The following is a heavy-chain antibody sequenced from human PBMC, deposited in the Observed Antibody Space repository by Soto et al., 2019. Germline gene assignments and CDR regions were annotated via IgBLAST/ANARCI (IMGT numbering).Heavy chain of an antibody. V-gene: IGHV4-31*03. CDR1: VGSISSGGYY. D-gene: IGHD4-17*01. CDR3: ARSNYGANDY. Sequence: PSETLSLTCTVSVGSISSGGYYWSWIRQHPGKGLEWIGYIYYSGSTYYNPSLKSRVTISVDTSKNQFSLKLSSVTAAATAVYYCARSNYGANDYWGQGTLVTVSS. CDR2: IYYSGST. J-gene: IGHJ4*02.